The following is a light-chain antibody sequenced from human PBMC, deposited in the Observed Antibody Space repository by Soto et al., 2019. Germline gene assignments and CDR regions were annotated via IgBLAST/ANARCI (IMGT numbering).Light chain of an antibody. CDR1: QTIMTY. J-gene: IGKJ1*01. V-gene: IGKV1-39*01. Sequence: TQTPLSLSVTPGQPASMSCKSSQTIMTYLNWYQQKPGKAPKLLIYAASSLQSGVPSRFSGSGSGTDFTLTISSLQPEDFATYYCQQSYSTPKTFGQGTKVDI. CDR2: AAS. CDR3: QQSYSTPKT.